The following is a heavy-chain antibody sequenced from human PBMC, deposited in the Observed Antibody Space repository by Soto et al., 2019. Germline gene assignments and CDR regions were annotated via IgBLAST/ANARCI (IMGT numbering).Heavy chain of an antibody. D-gene: IGHD2-15*01. CDR2: IIPIFGTT. CDR1: GGTFSSYA. Sequence: ASVKVSCKASGGTFSSYAISWVRQAPGQGLEWKGGIIPIFGTTNYAQKFQGRVTITADESASTAYMELSSLRSEDTAVYYCARDVVVVVAASDYYGMDVWGQGTTVTVSS. V-gene: IGHV1-69*13. CDR3: ARDVVVVVAASDYYGMDV. J-gene: IGHJ6*02.